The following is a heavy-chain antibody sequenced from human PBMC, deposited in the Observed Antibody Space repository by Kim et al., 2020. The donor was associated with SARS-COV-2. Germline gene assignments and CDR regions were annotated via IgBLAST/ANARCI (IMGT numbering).Heavy chain of an antibody. CDR1: GFTFSSYA. V-gene: IGHV3-23*01. J-gene: IGHJ4*02. CDR3: AKGGSSSWDFDC. CDR2: ISPSGGST. Sequence: GGSLRLSCASSGFTFSSYAMSWVRRAPGQGLEWVSSISPSGGSTYYADSVKGRFTISRDNSKNTLYLQMNSLRAADTAVYYCAKGGSSSWDFDCWGQGT. D-gene: IGHD6-13*01.